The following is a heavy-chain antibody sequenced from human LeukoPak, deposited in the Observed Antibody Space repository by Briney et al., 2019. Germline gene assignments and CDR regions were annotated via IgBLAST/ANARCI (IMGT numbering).Heavy chain of an antibody. CDR3: ATEGTDGRGSFGWFDS. V-gene: IGHV3-7*01. D-gene: IGHD3-10*01. J-gene: IGHJ5*01. CDR2: IKEDGSVK. Sequence: GGSLRLSCVASGFTFSDYWMTWVRQAPGKGLEWVANIKEDGSVKYYVDSVKGRFTISRDNAKNSLYLQLNSLRVEDTAAYYCATEGTDGRGSFGWFDSWGQGTLVSVSS. CDR1: GFTFSDYW.